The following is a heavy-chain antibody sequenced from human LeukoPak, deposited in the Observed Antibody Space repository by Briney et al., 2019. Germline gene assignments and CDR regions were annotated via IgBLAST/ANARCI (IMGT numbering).Heavy chain of an antibody. CDR1: GGSISNYY. V-gene: IGHV4-34*01. J-gene: IGHJ4*02. Sequence: PSETLSLTCTVSGGSISNYYWSWIRQPPGKGLEWIGEINHSGSTNYNPSLKSRVTISVDTSKNQFSLKLSSVTAADTAVYYCARGSTGPLYYDFWSGYYHFDYWGQGTLVTVSS. CDR3: ARGSTGPLYYDFWSGYYHFDY. D-gene: IGHD3-3*01. CDR2: INHSGST.